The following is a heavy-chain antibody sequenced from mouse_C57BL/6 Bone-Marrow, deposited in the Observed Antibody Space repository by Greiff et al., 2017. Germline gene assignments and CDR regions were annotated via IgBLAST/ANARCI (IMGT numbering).Heavy chain of an antibody. Sequence: VQLQQSGPELVKPGASVKISCKASGYSFTGYYMNWVKQSPEKSLEWIGEINPSTGGTTYNQKFKAKATLTVDKSSSTAYMQLKSLTSEDSAVYYCARKRGTLYAMDYWGQGTSVTVSS. V-gene: IGHV1-42*01. D-gene: IGHD3-3*01. CDR2: INPSTGGT. CDR1: GYSFTGYY. J-gene: IGHJ4*01. CDR3: ARKRGTLYAMDY.